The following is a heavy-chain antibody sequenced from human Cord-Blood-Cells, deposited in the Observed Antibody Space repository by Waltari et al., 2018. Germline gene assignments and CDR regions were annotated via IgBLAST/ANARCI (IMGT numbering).Heavy chain of an antibody. D-gene: IGHD6-6*01. Sequence: QVQLVQSGAEVKKPGASVTVSCRASGYTFTSHYMHWVRQAPGQGLEWMGIINPSGGSTSYAQKFQGRVTMTRDTSTSTVYMELSSLRSEDTAVYYCARDNQLGIDYWGQGTLVTVSS. CDR1: GYTFTSHY. V-gene: IGHV1-46*01. CDR2: INPSGGST. J-gene: IGHJ4*02. CDR3: ARDNQLGIDY.